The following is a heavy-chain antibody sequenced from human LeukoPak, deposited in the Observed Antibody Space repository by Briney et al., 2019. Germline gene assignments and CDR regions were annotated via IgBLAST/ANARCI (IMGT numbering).Heavy chain of an antibody. J-gene: IGHJ5*02. Sequence: SETLSLTCTVSGGSISSYYWSWIRQPPGKGLEWIGYIYYSGSTNYNPSLKGRVTISVDTSKNQSSLKLSSVTAADTAVYYCARETYSTASHNWFDPWGQGTLVTVSS. D-gene: IGHD4-11*01. CDR3: ARETYSTASHNWFDP. V-gene: IGHV4-59*01. CDR2: IYYSGST. CDR1: GGSISSYY.